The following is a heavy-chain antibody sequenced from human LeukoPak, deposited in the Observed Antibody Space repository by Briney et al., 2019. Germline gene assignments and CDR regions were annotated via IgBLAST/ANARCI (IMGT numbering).Heavy chain of an antibody. CDR2: INWNGGST. J-gene: IGHJ5*02. Sequence: PGGSLRLSCAASGFTFDDYGMSWVRQAPGKGLEWVSGINWNGGSTGYADSVKGRFTISRDNSKNTLYLQMNSLRVEDTAVYYCARPLYCSDGSCLNWFDAWGQGTLVTVSS. V-gene: IGHV3-20*04. D-gene: IGHD2-15*01. CDR3: ARPLYCSDGSCLNWFDA. CDR1: GFTFDDYG.